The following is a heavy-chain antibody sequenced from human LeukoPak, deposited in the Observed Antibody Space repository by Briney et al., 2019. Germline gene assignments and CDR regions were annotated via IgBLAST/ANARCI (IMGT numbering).Heavy chain of an antibody. CDR2: IYYRGRT. V-gene: IGHV4-39*01. D-gene: IGHD3-22*01. Sequence: SETLSLTCSVSNASIISSSYYWGWIRQPPGKGLEWVGSIYYRGRTYYNPSLKIRVTISADTSKNQFSLNLNSVTASDTAVYYCARQKILDDNYDSSGYYVDQWGQGSLVTVSS. CDR3: ARQKILDDNYDSSGYYVDQ. J-gene: IGHJ4*02. CDR1: NASIISSSYY.